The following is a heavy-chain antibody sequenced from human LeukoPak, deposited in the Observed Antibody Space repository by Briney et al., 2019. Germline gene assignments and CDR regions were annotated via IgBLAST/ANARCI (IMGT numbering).Heavy chain of an antibody. J-gene: IGHJ4*02. CDR3: AKDFTLQWSDFYYFDY. CDR1: GFTFDDYA. CDR2: ISWNSGSI. D-gene: IGHD2-15*01. V-gene: IGHV3-9*01. Sequence: GRSLRLSCAASGFTFDDYAMHWVRQAPGKGLEWVSGISWNSGSIGYADSVKGRFTISRDNAKNSLCLQMNSLRAEDTALYYCAKDFTLQWSDFYYFDYWGQGTLVTVSS.